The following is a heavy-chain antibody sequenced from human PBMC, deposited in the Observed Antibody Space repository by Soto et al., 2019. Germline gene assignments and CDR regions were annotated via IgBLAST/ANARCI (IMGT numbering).Heavy chain of an antibody. CDR1: GFTFSSYG. D-gene: IGHD1-26*01. V-gene: IGHV3-33*01. CDR2: IWYDGSNK. Sequence: GGSLRLSCAASGFTFSSYGMHWVRQAPGKGLEWVAVIWYDGSNKYYADSVKGRFTISRDNSKNTLYLQMNSLRAEDTAVYYCAIQVYSGSYSGEDYWGQGTLVTVSS. CDR3: AIQVYSGSYSGEDY. J-gene: IGHJ4*02.